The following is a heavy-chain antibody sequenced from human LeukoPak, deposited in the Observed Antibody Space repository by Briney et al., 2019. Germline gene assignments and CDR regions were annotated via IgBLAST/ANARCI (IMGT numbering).Heavy chain of an antibody. CDR3: AREIRGSLDP. CDR2: IKQDGSGK. D-gene: IGHD3-16*01. J-gene: IGHJ5*02. CDR1: GFTFSSYW. Sequence: GGSLRLSCAASGFTFSSYWTSWVRQAPGKGLEWVANIKQDGSGKYYVDSVKGRFTISRDNAKNSLYLQMNSLRAEDTAVYYCAREIRGSLDPWGQGTLVTVSS. V-gene: IGHV3-7*01.